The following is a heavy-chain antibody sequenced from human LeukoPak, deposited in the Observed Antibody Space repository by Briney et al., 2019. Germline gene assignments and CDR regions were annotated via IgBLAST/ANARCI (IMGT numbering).Heavy chain of an antibody. D-gene: IGHD5-18*01. J-gene: IGHJ5*02. Sequence: SETLSLTCTVSDDSITMYYWTWIRQPPGKGLEWIGYVDHTGSTKFNPSLNGRVSISRDTSNNFFSLRLRSVTAADTAVYYCAGQKRGYSYGGGWFDPWGQGTLVTVPS. CDR3: AGQKRGYSYGGGWFDP. CDR1: DDSITMYY. CDR2: VDHTGST. V-gene: IGHV4-59*01.